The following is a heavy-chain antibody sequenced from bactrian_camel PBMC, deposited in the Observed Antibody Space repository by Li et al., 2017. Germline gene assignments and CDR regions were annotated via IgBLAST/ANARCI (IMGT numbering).Heavy chain of an antibody. V-gene: IGHV3S40*01. J-gene: IGHJ4*01. CDR1: GFTFSSWY. CDR2: INSGGSLT. Sequence: DVQLVESGGGLVQPGGSLRLSCATSGFTFSSWYMNWVRQAPGKGLEWVSSINSGGSLTYYADSVKGRFTISRDNAKNTVYLQLNSLKTEDMAMYYCVSRASRAEIYWGQGTQVTVS. CDR3: VSRASRAEIY. D-gene: IGHD1*01.